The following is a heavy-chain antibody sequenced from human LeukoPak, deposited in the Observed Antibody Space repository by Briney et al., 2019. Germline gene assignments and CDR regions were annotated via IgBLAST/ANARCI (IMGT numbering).Heavy chain of an antibody. J-gene: IGHJ3*02. CDR2: IYYSGST. D-gene: IGHD3-10*01. V-gene: IGHV4-59*01. Sequence: SETLSLTCTVSGGSISSSYWSWIRQPPGKGLEWIGYIYYSGSTNYNPSLKSRVTISVDTSKNQFSLKLSSVTAADTAVYYCAREYYYGSGSYSGAFDIWGQGTMVTVSS. CDR3: AREYYYGSGSYSGAFDI. CDR1: GGSISSSY.